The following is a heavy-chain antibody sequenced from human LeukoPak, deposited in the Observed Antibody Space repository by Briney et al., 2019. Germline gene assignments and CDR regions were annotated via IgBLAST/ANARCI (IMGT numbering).Heavy chain of an antibody. CDR2: IIPIFGTA. J-gene: IGHJ6*03. CDR3: ASGYCSGGSCLSYMDV. V-gene: IGHV1-69*05. Sequence: GASVKVSCKASGGTFSSYAISWVRQAPGQGLEWMGGIIPIFGTANYAQKFQGRVTITTDESTSTAYMELSSLRSEDTAVYYCASGYCSGGSCLSYMDVRGKGTTVTVSS. CDR1: GGTFSSYA. D-gene: IGHD2-15*01.